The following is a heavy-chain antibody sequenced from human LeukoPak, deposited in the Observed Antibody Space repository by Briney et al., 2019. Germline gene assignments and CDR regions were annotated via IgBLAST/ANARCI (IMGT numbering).Heavy chain of an antibody. V-gene: IGHV3-23*01. CDR1: GFPFSGYD. Sequence: GGSLRLSCAASGFPFSGYDMSWVRQAPGKGLEWVSGISGSAGSTYYADSVKGRFTISRDNSKNTVYLQMNSLRADDTAIYYCAKRKRRIVVVTAVDFFDYWGQGILVTVSS. CDR2: ISGSAGST. D-gene: IGHD2-21*02. J-gene: IGHJ4*02. CDR3: AKRKRRIVVVTAVDFFDY.